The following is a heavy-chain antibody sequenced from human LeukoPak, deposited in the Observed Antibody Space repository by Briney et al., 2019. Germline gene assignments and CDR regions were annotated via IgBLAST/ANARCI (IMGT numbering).Heavy chain of an antibody. D-gene: IGHD6-19*01. V-gene: IGHV3-74*01. CDR3: ARILDSAWGELGY. Sequence: GGSLRLSCAASGFTFSSYWMHWVRQAPGKGLVWVSRIHSDGSITSYADSVKGRFTVSRDNAKNTLYLQMNSLRAEDTAVYYCARILDSAWGELGYWGQGTLVTVSS. J-gene: IGHJ4*02. CDR2: IHSDGSIT. CDR1: GFTFSSYW.